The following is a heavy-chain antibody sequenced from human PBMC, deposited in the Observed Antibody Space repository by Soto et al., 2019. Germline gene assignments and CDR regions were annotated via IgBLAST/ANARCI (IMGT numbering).Heavy chain of an antibody. Sequence: GGSLRLSCAASGFTFSSYEMNWVLQAPGKGLEWVSYISSSGSTIYYADSVKGRFTISRDNAKNSLYLQMNSLRAEDTAVYYCARHYGGNFNFDYWGQGTLVTVSS. CDR2: ISSSGSTI. J-gene: IGHJ4*02. D-gene: IGHD4-17*01. CDR3: ARHYGGNFNFDY. V-gene: IGHV3-48*03. CDR1: GFTFSSYE.